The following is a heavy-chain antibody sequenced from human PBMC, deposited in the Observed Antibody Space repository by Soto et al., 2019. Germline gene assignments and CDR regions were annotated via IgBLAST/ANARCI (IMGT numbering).Heavy chain of an antibody. CDR1: GGSINSYY. D-gene: IGHD7-27*01. CDR3: ARVPGP. CDR2: IYHSGTT. V-gene: IGHV4-59*12. J-gene: IGHJ5*02. Sequence: SETLSLTCTVSGGSINSYYWSWIRQPPGRGMEWIGYIYHSGTTNYNPSLKSRVTISVDRSKNQFSLMLSSVTAADTAVYYCARVPGPWGQGTLVTVSS.